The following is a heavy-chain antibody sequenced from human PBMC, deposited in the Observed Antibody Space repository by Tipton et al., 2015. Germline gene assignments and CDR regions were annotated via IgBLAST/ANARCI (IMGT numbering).Heavy chain of an antibody. CDR1: GGSISHYY. D-gene: IGHD6-6*01. CDR2: IYYSGST. V-gene: IGHV4-59*01. Sequence: TLSLTCTVSGGSISHYYWSWIRQPPGKGLEWIGYIYYSGSTNQNPSLKSRVTISIDTSKNQFSLNLSSVTAADTAVYYCATEIGVSARSFDYWGQGTLVTVSS. J-gene: IGHJ4*02. CDR3: ATEIGVSARSFDY.